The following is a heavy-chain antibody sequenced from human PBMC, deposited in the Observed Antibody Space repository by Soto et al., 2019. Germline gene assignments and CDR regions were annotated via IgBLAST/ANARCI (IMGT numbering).Heavy chain of an antibody. CDR2: VYYRGRS. V-gene: IGHV4-39*01. J-gene: IGHJ4*02. CDR1: GGSVTNSSYY. Sequence: PSGTLSLTCTVSGGSVTNSSYYWAWIRQSPGKGLEWIGSVYYRGRSHSKSSVKSRVTISVDTSKNRFSLSLNSVTASDTAVYFCVSQRTTVPTQAYFDYWGPGALVTVSS. CDR3: VSQRTTVPTQAYFDY. D-gene: IGHD4-17*01.